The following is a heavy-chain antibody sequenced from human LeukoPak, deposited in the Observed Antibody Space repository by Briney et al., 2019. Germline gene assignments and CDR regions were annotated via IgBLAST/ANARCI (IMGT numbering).Heavy chain of an antibody. D-gene: IGHD4-11*01. V-gene: IGHV4-39*01. Sequence: PSETLSLTCSVSGGSITSSRYYWGWIRQPPEKGLEGIGSIYYTGGTYYSPSLKSRVTISVDTSKNQFSLKLSSVTAADTAVYYCVRHGGTRVTLVEVYSFDSWGQGTLVTVSS. CDR2: IYYTGGT. J-gene: IGHJ4*02. CDR3: VRHGGTRVTLVEVYSFDS. CDR1: GGSITSSRYY.